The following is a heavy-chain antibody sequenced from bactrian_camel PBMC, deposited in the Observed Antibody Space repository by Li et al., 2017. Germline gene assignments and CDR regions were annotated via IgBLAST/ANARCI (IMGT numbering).Heavy chain of an antibody. J-gene: IGHJ4*01. CDR1: GFTFSSYW. CDR3: SIDLSGRR. Sequence: VQLVESGGGLVQPGGSLRISCAASGFTFSSYWMYWVRQDPGKGLEWVSTINWKGDTTNYANSIKGQFTISRDNAKNTLYLQMNSLKPEDTGTYYCSIDLSGRRRGQGTQVTVS. CDR2: INWKGDTT. V-gene: IGHV3S26*01. D-gene: IGHD5*01.